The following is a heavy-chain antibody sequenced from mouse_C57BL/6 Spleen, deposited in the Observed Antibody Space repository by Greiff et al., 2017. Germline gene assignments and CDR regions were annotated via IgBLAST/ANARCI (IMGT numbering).Heavy chain of an antibody. V-gene: IGHV1-7*01. D-gene: IGHD2-3*01. J-gene: IGHJ2*01. CDR3: ARTGGTYDACPYYFGD. CDR2: INPSSGYP. CDR1: GYTFTSYW. Sequence: QVQLQQSGAELAQPGASVKLSCTASGYTFTSYWMHWVKQRPGQGLEWIGYINPSSGYPKYNQKLKDKATLTAAKSSSTDYMQLSSLTYEDSAVYYCARTGGTYDACPYYFGDWGQGTTRTVSS.